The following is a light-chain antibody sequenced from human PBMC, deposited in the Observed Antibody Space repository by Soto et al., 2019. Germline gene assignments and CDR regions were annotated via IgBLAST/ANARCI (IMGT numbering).Light chain of an antibody. CDR2: KAS. CDR3: QQYFEWPPMT. V-gene: IGKV1-5*03. Sequence: DIQLTQSPSTLSASVGDRVTITCRASQSINTWLAWYQQKPGKAPKLLICKASSLKSGVPSRFSGSASGTEFTLTISSLRSEDSAIYYCQQYFEWPPMTFGQGTKVEI. J-gene: IGKJ1*01. CDR1: QSINTW.